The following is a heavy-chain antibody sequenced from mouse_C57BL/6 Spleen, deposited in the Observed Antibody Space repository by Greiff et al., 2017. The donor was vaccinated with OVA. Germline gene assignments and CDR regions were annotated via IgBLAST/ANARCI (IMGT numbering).Heavy chain of an antibody. Sequence: QVQLQQPGAELVMPGASVKLSCKASGYTFTSYWMHWVKQRPGQGLEWIGEIDPSDSYTNYNQKFKGKSTLTVDKSSSTAYMQLSSLTSEDSAVYYCARWRMPYFDYWGQGTTLTVSS. CDR3: ARWRMPYFDY. CDR2: IDPSDSYT. CDR1: GYTFTSYW. V-gene: IGHV1-69*01. J-gene: IGHJ2*01.